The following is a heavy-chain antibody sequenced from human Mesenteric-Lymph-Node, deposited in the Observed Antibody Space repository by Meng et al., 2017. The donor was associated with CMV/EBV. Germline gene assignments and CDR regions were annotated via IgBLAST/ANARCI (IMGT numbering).Heavy chain of an antibody. Sequence: GESLKISCAASGFAFNNYPMAWVRQAPGMGPEWISTISGAADRTYYTDSVKGRFTISRDNSGNSLSLQMNSLRAGDTAIYYCAKERERWLQYYYFDSWGQGTLVTVSS. CDR3: AKERERWLQYYYFDS. J-gene: IGHJ4*02. D-gene: IGHD5-24*01. V-gene: IGHV3-23*01. CDR2: ISGAADRT. CDR1: GFAFNNYP.